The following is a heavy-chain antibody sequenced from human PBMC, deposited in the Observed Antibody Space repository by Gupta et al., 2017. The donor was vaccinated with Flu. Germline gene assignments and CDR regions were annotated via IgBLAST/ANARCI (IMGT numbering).Heavy chain of an antibody. CDR3: ARDYDGTGTYYYYYFGMDV. CDR1: GGTFSSNA. J-gene: IGHJ6*02. CDR2: IIPKFDTP. V-gene: IGHV1-69*06. Sequence: QVQLVQSGAEVKKPGSSVKVSCKASGGTFSSNALSWVRQAPGQGLEWMGGIIPKFDTPNYAQKFQGRVTITADKSTSTAYMELSSLRSEDTAVYYCARDYDGTGTYYYYYFGMDVWGQGTTVTVSS. D-gene: IGHD3-22*01.